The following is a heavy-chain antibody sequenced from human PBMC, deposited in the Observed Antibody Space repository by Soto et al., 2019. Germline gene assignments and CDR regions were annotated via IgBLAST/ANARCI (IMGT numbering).Heavy chain of an antibody. CDR3: VRGGEGYCSSTSCYLYYYGMDV. V-gene: IGHV3-21*01. J-gene: IGHJ6*02. CDR1: GFTFSSYS. CDR2: ISSSSSYI. Sequence: PGGSLRLSCAASGFTFSSYSMNWVRQAPGKGLEWVSSISSSSSYIYYADSVKGRFTISRDNAKNSLYLQMNSLRAEDTAVYYCVRGGEGYCSSTSCYLYYYGMDVWGQGTTVTVSS. D-gene: IGHD2-2*01.